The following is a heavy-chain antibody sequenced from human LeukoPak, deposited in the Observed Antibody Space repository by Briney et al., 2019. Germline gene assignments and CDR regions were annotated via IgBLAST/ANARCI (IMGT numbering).Heavy chain of an antibody. J-gene: IGHJ4*02. CDR1: GYRFTSYG. D-gene: IGHD6-13*01. CDR3: ARPVSGDGTAAAQFDY. Sequence: ASVKVSCKTSGYRFTSYGMNWVRQAPGQGLEWMGWINPNSGGTNYAQKFQGRVTMTRDTSISTAYMELSRLRSDDTAVYYCARPVSGDGTAAAQFDYWGQGTLVTVSS. V-gene: IGHV1-2*02. CDR2: INPNSGGT.